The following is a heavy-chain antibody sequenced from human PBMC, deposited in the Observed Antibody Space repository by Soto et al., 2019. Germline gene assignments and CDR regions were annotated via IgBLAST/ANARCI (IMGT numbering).Heavy chain of an antibody. Sequence: QLQLQESGSGLVRPSQTLSLTCGVSGGSFSTGGYSWGWIRQPPGEGLEWIGNISDGGPTTYNPSLNSRVTMSIDRSKNQFSLRVTSVTAADTAVYYCVGRYDSGDYFYDHWGKGTLVTVSS. CDR1: GGSFSTGGYS. CDR2: ISDGGPT. J-gene: IGHJ5*02. CDR3: VGRYDSGDYFYDH. D-gene: IGHD3-22*01. V-gene: IGHV4-30-2*01.